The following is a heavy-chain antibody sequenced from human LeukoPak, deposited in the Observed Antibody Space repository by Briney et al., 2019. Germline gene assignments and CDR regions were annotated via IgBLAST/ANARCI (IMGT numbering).Heavy chain of an antibody. J-gene: IGHJ4*02. CDR3: AKDWDFWSALDY. Sequence: GGSLRLSCAASGFLFSSYGTHWVRQAPGKGLEWVAFIQHDGSSENYADSVKGRFTISRDDSKNTVYLQMNSLRVEDTAVYYCAKDWDFWSALDYWGQGNLVTVSS. CDR1: GFLFSSYG. D-gene: IGHD3-3*01. V-gene: IGHV3-30*02. CDR2: IQHDGSSE.